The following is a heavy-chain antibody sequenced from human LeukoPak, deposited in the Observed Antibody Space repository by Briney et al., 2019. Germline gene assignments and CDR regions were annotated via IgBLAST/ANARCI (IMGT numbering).Heavy chain of an antibody. D-gene: IGHD6-13*01. Sequence: PGGSLRLSCAASGFTVNSNYMSWVREAPGKGLEWDSIIYSSGTTYYADSVKGRFTISRDNSKNTLYLQMNSLRAEDTAVYYCAREVKKGIAAAGSRDYWGQGTLVTVSS. J-gene: IGHJ4*02. CDR3: AREVKKGIAAAGSRDY. CDR2: IYSSGTT. CDR1: GFTVNSNY. V-gene: IGHV3-53*01.